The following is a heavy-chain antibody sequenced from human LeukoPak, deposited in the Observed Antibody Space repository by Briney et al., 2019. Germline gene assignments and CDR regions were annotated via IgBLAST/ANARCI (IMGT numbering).Heavy chain of an antibody. CDR1: GFTFSSYA. CDR3: ARDFGDYYYGSGGFDY. J-gene: IGHJ4*02. V-gene: IGHV3-30*04. D-gene: IGHD3-10*01. Sequence: PGGSLRLSCAASGFTFSSYAMHWVRQAPGKGLEWVAVISYDGSNKYYADSVKGRFTISRDNSKNTLYLQMNSLRAEDTAVYYCARDFGDYYYGSGGFDYWGQGTLVTVSS. CDR2: ISYDGSNK.